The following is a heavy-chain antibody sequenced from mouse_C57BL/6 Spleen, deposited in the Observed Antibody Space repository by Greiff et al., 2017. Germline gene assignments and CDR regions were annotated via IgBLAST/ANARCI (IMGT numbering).Heavy chain of an antibody. J-gene: IGHJ4*01. Sequence: EVQLQQSGPELVKPGASVKISCKASGYTFTDYYMNWVKQSHGKSLEWIGDINPNNGGTSYNQKFKGKATLTVDKSSSTAYMELRSLTSEDSAVYYCSRNYYGRRGAMDYWGQGTSVTVSS. D-gene: IGHD1-1*01. V-gene: IGHV1-26*01. CDR2: INPNNGGT. CDR1: GYTFTDYY. CDR3: SRNYYGRRGAMDY.